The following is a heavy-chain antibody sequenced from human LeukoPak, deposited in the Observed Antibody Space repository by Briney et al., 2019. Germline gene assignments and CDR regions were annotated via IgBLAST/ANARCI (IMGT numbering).Heavy chain of an antibody. CDR1: GFTFSSYA. D-gene: IGHD3-22*01. Sequence: GSLRLSCAASGFTFSSYAMHWVRQAPGKGLEWVAVISYDGSNKYYADSVKGRFTISRDNSKNTLYLQMNSLRAEDTAVYYCATYYYDSSGYYPHFDYWGQGTLVTVSS. CDR2: ISYDGSNK. CDR3: ATYYYDSSGYYPHFDY. J-gene: IGHJ4*02. V-gene: IGHV3-30-3*01.